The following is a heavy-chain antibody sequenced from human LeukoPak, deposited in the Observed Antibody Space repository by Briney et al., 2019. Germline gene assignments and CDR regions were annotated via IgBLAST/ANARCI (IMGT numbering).Heavy chain of an antibody. V-gene: IGHV4-34*01. Sequence: SETLSLTCAVYGGSFSGYYWSWIRQPPGNGLEWIGEINHSGSTNYNPSLKSRVTISVDTSKNQFSLKLSSVTAADTAVYYCARRGILLWFGPFDYWGQGTLVTVSS. J-gene: IGHJ4*02. CDR2: INHSGST. CDR1: GGSFSGYY. CDR3: ARRGILLWFGPFDY. D-gene: IGHD3-10*01.